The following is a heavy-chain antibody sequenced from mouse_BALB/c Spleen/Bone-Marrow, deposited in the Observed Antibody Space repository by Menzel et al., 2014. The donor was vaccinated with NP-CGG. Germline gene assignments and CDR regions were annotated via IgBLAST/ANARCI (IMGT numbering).Heavy chain of an antibody. D-gene: IGHD4-1*01. CDR1: GYTFTSYT. V-gene: IGHV1-4*02. Sequence: VQLQQSGAGLARPGASVKMSCKASGYTFTSYTIQWVKQRPGQGLEWVGYIVPSSGYTDYNQNFKDKTTLTADKSSSTAYMQLSSLTSADSAVYYCAREARTGAWFAYWGQGTLVTVSA. CDR2: IVPSSGYT. CDR3: AREARTGAWFAY. J-gene: IGHJ3*01.